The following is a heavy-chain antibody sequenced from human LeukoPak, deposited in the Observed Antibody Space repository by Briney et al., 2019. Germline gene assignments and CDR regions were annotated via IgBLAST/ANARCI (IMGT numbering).Heavy chain of an antibody. D-gene: IGHD5-24*01. CDR3: GKHDGGSKY. J-gene: IGHJ4*02. V-gene: IGHV3-30*02. CDR1: GFIFSTYG. CDR2: IRPDETDK. Sequence: GGSLRLSCAVSGFIFSTYGMHWVRQAPGKGLEWVAYIRPDETDKYYAGSVKGRFTISRDNSKNTLYLQMNSLRAEDTAVYYCGKHDGGSKYWGQGTLVTVSS.